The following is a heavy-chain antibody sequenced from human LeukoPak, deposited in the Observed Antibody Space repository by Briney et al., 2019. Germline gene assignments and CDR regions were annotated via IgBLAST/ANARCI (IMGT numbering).Heavy chain of an antibody. CDR2: INQDGSEK. Sequence: PGGSLRLSCAASGFTFSSYEMIWVRQAPGKGLEWVANINQDGSEKYYVDSVKGRFTISRDNAKNSVYLQMNSLRAEDTAVYYCARGGSYQFEFWGQGTLATVS. V-gene: IGHV3-7*01. CDR1: GFTFSSYE. CDR3: ARGGSYQFEF. J-gene: IGHJ4*02.